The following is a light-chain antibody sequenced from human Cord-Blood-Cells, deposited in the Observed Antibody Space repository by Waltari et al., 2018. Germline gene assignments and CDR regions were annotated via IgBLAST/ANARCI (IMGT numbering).Light chain of an antibody. CDR1: SSDVGGYNL. CDR2: EGS. V-gene: IGLV2-23*01. CDR3: CSYAGSSTSV. Sequence: QSALTQPASVSGSPGPSITIPCTGTSSDVGGYNLVSWYQQHPGKAPKLMIYEGSKRPSGVSNRFSGSKSGNTASLTISGLQAEDEADYYCCSYAGSSTSVFGGGTKLTVL. J-gene: IGLJ3*02.